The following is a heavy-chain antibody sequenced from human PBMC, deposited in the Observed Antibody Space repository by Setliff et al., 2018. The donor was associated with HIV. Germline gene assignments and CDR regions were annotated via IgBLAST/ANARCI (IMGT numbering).Heavy chain of an antibody. CDR2: VSSRGDT. CDR1: DSGTYY. CDR3: ARDRMPMASWVPDK. D-gene: IGHD2-2*01. Sequence: SETLSLTCTVSDSGTYYWSWIRQPAGKGLVWIGRVSSRGDTNYNPSLKSRVTMSVDTSKNQFSLNLSSVTAADTAVYYCARDRMPMASWVPDKWGQGTLVTVSS. J-gene: IGHJ4*02. V-gene: IGHV4-4*07.